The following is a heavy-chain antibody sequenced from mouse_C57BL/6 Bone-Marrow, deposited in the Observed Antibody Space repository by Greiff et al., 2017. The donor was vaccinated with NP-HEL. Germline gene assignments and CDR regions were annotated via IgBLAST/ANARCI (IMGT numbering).Heavy chain of an antibody. CDR1: GYTFTSYW. V-gene: IGHV1-62-3*01. Sequence: QVQLQQPGAELVKPGASVKLSSKASGYTFTSYWMHWVKQRPGRGLEWIGRIDPNSGGTKYNEKFKGKATLPADKSSSTAYMELRSLTSADSAVYFCAREAIYYYGSSYFDYWGQGTTLTVSS. CDR2: IDPNSGGT. CDR3: AREAIYYYGSSYFDY. D-gene: IGHD1-1*01. J-gene: IGHJ2*01.